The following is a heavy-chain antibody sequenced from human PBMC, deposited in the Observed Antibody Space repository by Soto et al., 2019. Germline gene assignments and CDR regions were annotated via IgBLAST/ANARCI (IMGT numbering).Heavy chain of an antibody. D-gene: IGHD6-6*01. CDR3: ARRLAVRPRYYFDY. CDR2: INPNTGGT. V-gene: IGHV1-2*04. J-gene: IGHJ4*02. Sequence: GASVKVSCKTSGYTFIGYYIHWVRQAPGQGLEWMGWINPNTGGTNYAQKFQGWVTVTRDTSISTAYMELTRLTSDDTAVYYCARRLAVRPRYYFDYWGQGILVTVSS. CDR1: GYTFIGYY.